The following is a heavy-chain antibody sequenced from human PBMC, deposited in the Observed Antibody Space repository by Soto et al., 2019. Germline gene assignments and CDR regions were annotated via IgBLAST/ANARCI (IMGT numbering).Heavy chain of an antibody. CDR3: ASQIVAVLVGARVGFDY. J-gene: IGHJ4*02. CDR1: GFTFSSYA. CDR2: ISGSGGST. D-gene: IGHD5-12*01. Sequence: AGGSLRLSCAATGFTFSSYAMSWVRQAPGKGLEWVSAISGSGGSTYYADSVKGRFTISRDNSKNTLYLQMNSLRAEDTAVYYCASQIVAVLVGARVGFDYWGQGTLVTVSS. V-gene: IGHV3-23*01.